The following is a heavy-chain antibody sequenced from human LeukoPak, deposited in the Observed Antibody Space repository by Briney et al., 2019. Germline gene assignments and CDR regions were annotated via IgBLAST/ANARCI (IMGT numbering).Heavy chain of an antibody. V-gene: IGHV3-21*01. CDR3: ARTIDY. J-gene: IGHJ4*02. Sequence: GRSLRLSCAASGFTFSRFGMHWVRQAPGKGLEWVSSISRSSSHIYYADSMKGRFTISRDNAKNSLYLQMNSLSAEDTAVYYCARTIDYRGQGTLVTVSS. CDR2: ISRSSSHI. CDR1: GFTFSRFG.